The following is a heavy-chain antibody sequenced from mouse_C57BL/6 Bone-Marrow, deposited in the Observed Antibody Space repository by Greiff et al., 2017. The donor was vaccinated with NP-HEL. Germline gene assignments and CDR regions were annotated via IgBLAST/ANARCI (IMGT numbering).Heavy chain of an antibody. CDR3: ANMVNTHWYFDV. J-gene: IGHJ1*03. CDR2: IYPGSGST. CDR1: GYTFTSYW. D-gene: IGHD2-2*01. Sequence: QVQLQQPGAELVKPGASVKMSCKASGYTFTSYWITWVKQRPGQGLEWIGDIYPGSGSTNYNEKFKSKAKLTVDTSSSTAYMQLSSLTSEDSAVYYCANMVNTHWYFDVWGTGTTVTVSS. V-gene: IGHV1-55*01.